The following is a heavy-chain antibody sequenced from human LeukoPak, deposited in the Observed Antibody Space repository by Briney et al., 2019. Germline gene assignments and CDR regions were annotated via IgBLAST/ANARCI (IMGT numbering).Heavy chain of an antibody. Sequence: ASVKVSCKASGYTFTGYYMHWVRQAPGQGLEWMGWINPNSGGTNYAQKFQGRVTMTRDTSISTAYMELSRLRSDDTAVYYCARAIDYCGSGSYYNPLDYWGQGTLVTVSS. CDR3: ARAIDYCGSGSYYNPLDY. V-gene: IGHV1-2*02. CDR1: GYTFTGYY. D-gene: IGHD3-10*01. J-gene: IGHJ4*02. CDR2: INPNSGGT.